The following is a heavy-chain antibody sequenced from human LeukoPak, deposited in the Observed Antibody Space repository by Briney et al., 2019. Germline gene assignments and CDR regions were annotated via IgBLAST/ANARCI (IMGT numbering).Heavy chain of an antibody. Sequence: PGGSLRLSCAASGFTFSSYAMSWVRRAAGKGLEWVSSISGSGGSADYADSVKGRFTISRDNSKNTVHLQTNSLRAEDTAVYYCAKDHCSGGGCYRSFHDAFDIWGQGTMVSVSS. CDR3: AKDHCSGGGCYRSFHDAFDI. J-gene: IGHJ3*02. D-gene: IGHD2-15*01. V-gene: IGHV3-23*01. CDR1: GFTFSSYA. CDR2: ISGSGGSA.